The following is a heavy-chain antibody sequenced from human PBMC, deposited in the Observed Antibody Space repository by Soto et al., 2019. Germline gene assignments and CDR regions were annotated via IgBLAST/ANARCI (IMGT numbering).Heavy chain of an antibody. Sequence: SETLSPTCAAYGGSFRSYYWSWIRPPPGKGLGWIGEINHSGSTNYNPSLKSRVTISVDTSKNQFPLKLSSVTAADTAVYYCARGPPSTMVRGVIYMDVWGKGTTVTVSS. D-gene: IGHD3-10*01. CDR2: INHSGST. V-gene: IGHV4-34*01. CDR1: GGSFRSYY. J-gene: IGHJ6*03. CDR3: ARGPPSTMVRGVIYMDV.